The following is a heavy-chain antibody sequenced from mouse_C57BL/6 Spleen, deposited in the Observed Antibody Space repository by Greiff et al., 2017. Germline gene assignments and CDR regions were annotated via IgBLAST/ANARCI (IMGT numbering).Heavy chain of an antibody. CDR3: ARKGYGNYGYFDV. J-gene: IGHJ1*03. CDR1: GYTFTSYW. CDR2: INPSSGYT. V-gene: IGHV1-7*01. Sequence: QVQLQQSGAELAKPGASVTLSCKASGYTFTSYWMHWVKQRPGQGLEWIGYINPSSGYTKYNQKFKDKATLTADKSSSTAYMQLSSLTYDDSAVYYCARKGYGNYGYFDVWGTGTTVTVSS. D-gene: IGHD2-1*01.